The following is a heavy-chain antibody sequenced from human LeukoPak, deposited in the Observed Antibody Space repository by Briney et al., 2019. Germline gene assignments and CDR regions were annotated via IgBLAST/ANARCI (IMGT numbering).Heavy chain of an antibody. Sequence: GGSLRLSCAASGFAFSSYWMHWVRQAPGKGLVWVSRIKSDGSTNYADSVKGRFTISRDNAKNTASLQMNSLRAEDTGVYYCARAPSEIGGYYPEYFRHWGQGTLVTVSS. CDR3: ARAPSEIGGYYPEYFRH. V-gene: IGHV3-74*01. J-gene: IGHJ1*01. D-gene: IGHD3-22*01. CDR2: IKSDGST. CDR1: GFAFSSYW.